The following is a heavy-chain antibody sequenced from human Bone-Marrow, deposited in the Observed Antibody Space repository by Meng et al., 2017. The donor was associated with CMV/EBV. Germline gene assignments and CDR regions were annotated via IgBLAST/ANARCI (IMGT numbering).Heavy chain of an antibody. CDR1: GFTFSSYA. V-gene: IGHV3-23*01. J-gene: IGHJ4*02. Sequence: GGSLRLSCAASGFTFSSYAMTWVRQSPVKGLEWVSAISGSGGSTYYADSVKGRFTISRDNAKNSLYLQMNSLRAEDTAVYYCARIAAAALLFDYWGQGTLVTVSS. CDR2: ISGSGGST. D-gene: IGHD6-13*01. CDR3: ARIAAAALLFDY.